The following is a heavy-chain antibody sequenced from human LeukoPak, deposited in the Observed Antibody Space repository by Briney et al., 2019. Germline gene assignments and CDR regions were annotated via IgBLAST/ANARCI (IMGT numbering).Heavy chain of an antibody. V-gene: IGHV3-49*04. J-gene: IGHJ4*02. D-gene: IGHD5-12*01. CDR1: GFTFGDYA. Sequence: GGSLRLSCTASGFTFGDYAMSGVRQAPGKGVEWGGFIRSKAYGGTTEYAASVKGRFTISRDDSKSIAYLQMNSLKTEDTAVYYCTRAVSGYGPLPFDYWGQGTLVTVSS. CDR2: IRSKAYGGTT. CDR3: TRAVSGYGPLPFDY.